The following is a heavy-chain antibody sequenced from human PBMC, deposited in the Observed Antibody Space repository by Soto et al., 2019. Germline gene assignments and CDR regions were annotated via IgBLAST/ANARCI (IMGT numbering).Heavy chain of an antibody. D-gene: IGHD3-9*01. CDR2: ISGDGVTT. J-gene: IGHJ4*02. V-gene: IGHV3-74*01. CDR1: GFPFSSYW. CDR3: AREYYGLLTGYYTDY. Sequence: DVQLVESGGDLVQRGGSLRLSCAASGFPFSSYWMHWVRHTPGKGLDWVARISGDGVTTYYADSVTGRFTVCRDNAKNTLSLQISGLRAEDTAVYYCAREYYGLLTGYYTDYWGQGTLVSVSS.